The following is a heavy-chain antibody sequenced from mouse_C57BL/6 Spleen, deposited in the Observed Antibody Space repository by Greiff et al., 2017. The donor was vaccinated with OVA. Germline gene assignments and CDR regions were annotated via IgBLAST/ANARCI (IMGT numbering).Heavy chain of an antibody. V-gene: IGHV1-54*01. D-gene: IGHD2-1*01. J-gene: IGHJ3*01. CDR2: INPGSGGT. CDR1: GYAFTNYL. Sequence: VKLMESGAELVRPGTSVKVSCKASGYAFTNYLIEWVKQRPGQGLEWIGVINPGSGGTNSNETFKGKATMTADKSSSTAYMQISSLTSADSAVYFCARGGGYYGNYEGFAYWGQGTLVTVSA. CDR3: ARGGGYYGNYEGFAY.